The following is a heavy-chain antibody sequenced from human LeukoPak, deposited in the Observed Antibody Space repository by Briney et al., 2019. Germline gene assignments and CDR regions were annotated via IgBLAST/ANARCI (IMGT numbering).Heavy chain of an antibody. CDR3: ARAGRLGYCSGGSCYPIRFDY. CDR1: GASIASHSW. Sequence: SETLSLTCAVSGASIASHSWWSWVRPPPGKGLEWIGEVYHSGGANYKPSLKSRVTISVDTSRNHFSLKLTSVTAADTAVYYCARAGRLGYCSGGSCYPIRFDYWGQGTLVTVSS. J-gene: IGHJ4*02. CDR2: VYHSGGA. V-gene: IGHV4/OR15-8*01. D-gene: IGHD2-15*01.